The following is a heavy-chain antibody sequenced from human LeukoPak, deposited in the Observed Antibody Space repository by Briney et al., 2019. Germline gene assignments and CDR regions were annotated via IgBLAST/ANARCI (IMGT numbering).Heavy chain of an antibody. V-gene: IGHV3-23*01. CDR2: ISGSGGST. J-gene: IGHJ4*02. CDR1: GFTFSSYW. D-gene: IGHD1-26*01. CDR3: AKDFRVGATTIPTIDY. Sequence: GGSLRLSCAASGFTFSSYWMSWVRQAPGKGLEWVSAISGSGGSTYYADSVKGRFTISRDNSKNTLYLQMNGLRAEDTAVYYCAKDFRVGATTIPTIDYWGQGTLVTVSS.